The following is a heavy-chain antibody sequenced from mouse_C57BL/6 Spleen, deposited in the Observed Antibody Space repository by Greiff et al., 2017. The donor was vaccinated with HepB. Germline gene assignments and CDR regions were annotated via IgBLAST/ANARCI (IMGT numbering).Heavy chain of an antibody. Sequence: VQLQQSGPELVKPGASVKISCKASGYAFSSSWMNWVKQRPGKGLEWIGRIYPGDGDTNYNGKFKGKATLTADKSSSTAYMQLSSLTSEDSAVYFCARSSLTGTRYYFDYWGQGTTLTVSS. D-gene: IGHD4-1*01. CDR2: IYPGDGDT. V-gene: IGHV1-82*01. J-gene: IGHJ2*01. CDR1: GYAFSSSW. CDR3: ARSSLTGTRYYFDY.